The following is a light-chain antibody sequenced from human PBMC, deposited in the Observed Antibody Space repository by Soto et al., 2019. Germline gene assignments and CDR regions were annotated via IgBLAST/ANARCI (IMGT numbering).Light chain of an antibody. CDR3: QHSSA. CDR1: QSIDTIY. CDR2: DIS. Sequence: EIVLTQSPGTLSLSPGERATLSCRTSQSIDTIYLAWYQQKPGQAPRLLMYDISTRATGIPDRFSGSGSGTDFTLTIIRLEPEDFAVYYCQHSSAFGQGTKVEIK. V-gene: IGKV3-20*01. J-gene: IGKJ1*01.